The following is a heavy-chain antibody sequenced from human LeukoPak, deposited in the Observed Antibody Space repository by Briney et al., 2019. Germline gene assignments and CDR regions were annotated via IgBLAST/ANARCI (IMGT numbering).Heavy chain of an antibody. CDR1: GFTFSSYS. CDR3: ARGVDYVG. J-gene: IGHJ4*02. CDR2: ISSSSSYI. Sequence: GGSLRLSCAASGFTFSSYSMNWVRQAPGKGLEWVSSISSSSSYIHYADSMKGRFTISRDNAKNSLYLQMNSLRAEDTAVYYCARGVDYVGWGQGTLVTVSS. V-gene: IGHV3-21*01. D-gene: IGHD4-17*01.